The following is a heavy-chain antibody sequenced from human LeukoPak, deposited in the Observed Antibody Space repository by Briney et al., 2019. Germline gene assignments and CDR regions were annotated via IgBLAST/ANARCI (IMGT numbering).Heavy chain of an antibody. D-gene: IGHD4-17*01. V-gene: IGHV1-46*01. Sequence: ASVKVSCKASGYSFTSHYMHWVRQAPGQGLEWMGLINPSGSSTLYAQKFQGRVTMTRDMSTTTDYMELSSLRSEDTAVYYCASTVLDGDYVRAFDIWGQGTMVTVSS. CDR3: ASTVLDGDYVRAFDI. J-gene: IGHJ3*02. CDR1: GYSFTSHY. CDR2: INPSGSST.